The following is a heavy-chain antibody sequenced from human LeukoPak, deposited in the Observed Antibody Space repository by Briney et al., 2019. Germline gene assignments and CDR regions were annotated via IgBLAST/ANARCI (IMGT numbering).Heavy chain of an antibody. Sequence: ASVKVSCKASGYTFTSYGISWVRQAPGQGLEWMGWISAYNGNTNYAQKLQGRVTMTTDTSTSTAYMELRSLRSDDTAVYYCARTSSTLWLRTPGGDYWGQGTLVTVSS. CDR3: ARTSSTLWLRTPGGDY. J-gene: IGHJ4*02. CDR1: GYTFTSYG. D-gene: IGHD5-12*01. V-gene: IGHV1-18*01. CDR2: ISAYNGNT.